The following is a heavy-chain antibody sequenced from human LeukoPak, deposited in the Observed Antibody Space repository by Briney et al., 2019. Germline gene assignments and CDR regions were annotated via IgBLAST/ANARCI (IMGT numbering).Heavy chain of an antibody. CDR3: AKNRGDITSARVGCDY. Sequence: GGSLRLPCAASGFTFSSYAMSWVRQAPGKGLEWVSVISGSGGSTYYADSVKGRFTISRDNPKNTLYLQMNTLRAEETALYYCAKNRGDITSARVGCDYWGQGALVTVSS. V-gene: IGHV3-23*01. D-gene: IGHD2-15*01. CDR2: ISGSGGST. J-gene: IGHJ4*02. CDR1: GFTFSSYA.